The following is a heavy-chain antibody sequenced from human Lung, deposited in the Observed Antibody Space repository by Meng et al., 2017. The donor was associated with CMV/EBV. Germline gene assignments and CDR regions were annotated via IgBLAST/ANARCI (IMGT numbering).Heavy chain of an antibody. CDR3: ARGILGGYYDSRGYVTDF. V-gene: IGHV3-66*02. Sequence: GGSXRLXCAASGFXVSSNYMSWVRQAPGKGLEWISVLHSDGFTKYADSVKGRFTISRDNPKNTLYLEMSSLRTEDTAVYYCARGILGGYYDSRGYVTDFWXQGTXVTVSS. CDR1: GFXVSSNY. D-gene: IGHD3-22*01. CDR2: LHSDGFT. J-gene: IGHJ4*02.